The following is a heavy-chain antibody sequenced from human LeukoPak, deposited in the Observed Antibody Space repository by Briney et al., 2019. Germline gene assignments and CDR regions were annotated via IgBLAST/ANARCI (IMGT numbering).Heavy chain of an antibody. D-gene: IGHD2-8*01. V-gene: IGHV4-59*01. Sequence: PSETLSLTCTVSGGSISSYYWSWIRQPPGKGLEWIGYIYYSGSTNYNPSLKSRVTISVDTSKNQFSLKLSSVTAADTAVYYCARAHGLADGMDVWGKGTTVTVSS. CDR1: GGSISSYY. CDR3: ARAHGLADGMDV. CDR2: IYYSGST. J-gene: IGHJ6*04.